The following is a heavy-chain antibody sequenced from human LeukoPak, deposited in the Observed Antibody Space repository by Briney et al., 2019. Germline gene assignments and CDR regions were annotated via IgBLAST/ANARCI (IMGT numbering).Heavy chain of an antibody. CDR3: ARLTVPLRFDP. CDR1: GGSFSDKS. CDR2: INHSGST. V-gene: IGHV4-34*01. Sequence: SETLSLTCAVSGGSFSDKSWSWIRQPPGKGLEWIGEINHSGSTNYNPSLKSRVTISLDMSKNQFSLKLNSVSAADTAVYYCARLTVPLRFDPWGQGTLVTVSS. D-gene: IGHD2-2*01. J-gene: IGHJ5*02.